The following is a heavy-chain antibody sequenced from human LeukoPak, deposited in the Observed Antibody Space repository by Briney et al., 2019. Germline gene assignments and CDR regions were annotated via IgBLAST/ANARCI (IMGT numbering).Heavy chain of an antibody. J-gene: IGHJ6*03. CDR1: GYSISSGYY. V-gene: IGHV4-38-2*01. D-gene: IGHD1-26*01. CDR2: IYHSGST. Sequence: SETLSLTCAVSGYSISSGYYWGWIRQPPGKELEWIGSIYHSGSTYYNPSLKSRVTISVDTSKNQFSLKLSSVTAADTAVYYCARGRESGSYYYYYYYMDVWGKGTTVTASS. CDR3: ARGRESGSYYYYYYYMDV.